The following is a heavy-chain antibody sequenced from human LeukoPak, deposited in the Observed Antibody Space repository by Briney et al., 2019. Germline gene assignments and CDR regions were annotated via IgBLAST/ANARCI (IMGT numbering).Heavy chain of an antibody. J-gene: IGHJ5*02. Sequence: SETLSLTCSVSGYSISTAYYWGWIRPPPGKGLEWIGTIHFSGSIYFNPSLKSRVTISRDTSKNQFSLRLSSVTAADTAVYYCARDVRVHLWLIGWFDPWGQGTLVTVSS. CDR1: GYSISTAYY. V-gene: IGHV4-38-2*02. CDR2: IHFSGSI. D-gene: IGHD5-18*01. CDR3: ARDVRVHLWLIGWFDP.